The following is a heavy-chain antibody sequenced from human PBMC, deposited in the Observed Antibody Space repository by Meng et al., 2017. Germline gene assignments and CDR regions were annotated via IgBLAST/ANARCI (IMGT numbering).Heavy chain of an antibody. D-gene: IGHD5-24*01. CDR3: ARDREDVEMATIDPGNLYY. CDR2: IKQDGSEK. Sequence: GESLKISCAASGFTFSSYWMSWVRQAPGKGLEWVANIKQDGSEKYYVDSVKGRFTISRDNAKNSLYLRMNSLRAEDTAVYYCARDREDVEMATIDPGNLYYWGQGTLVTVSS. J-gene: IGHJ4*02. CDR1: GFTFSSYW. V-gene: IGHV3-7*01.